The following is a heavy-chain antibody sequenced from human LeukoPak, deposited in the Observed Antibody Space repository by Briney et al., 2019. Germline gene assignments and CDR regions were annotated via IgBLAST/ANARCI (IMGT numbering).Heavy chain of an antibody. D-gene: IGHD2-2*01. V-gene: IGHV1-46*01. CDR3: ASPGYCSSTSCYGGAFDI. J-gene: IGHJ3*02. Sequence: ASVKVSCKASGYTFTSYYMHWVRQAPGQGLEWMGIINLSGGSTSYAQKFQGRVTMTRDTSTSTVYMELSSLRSEDTAVYYCASPGYCSSTSCYGGAFDIWGQGTMVTVSS. CDR2: INLSGGST. CDR1: GYTFTSYY.